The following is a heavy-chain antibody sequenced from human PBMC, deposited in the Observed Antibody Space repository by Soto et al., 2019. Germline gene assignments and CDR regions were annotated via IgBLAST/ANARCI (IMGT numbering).Heavy chain of an antibody. CDR2: ISTYNGNT. Sequence: QVQLVQSGAEVKKPGASVKVSCKASGYTFITYGVSWVRQAPGQGLDWLGWISTYNGNTRYAERLHGRDTMTTDTTTNTAYMELRNLRSDDTAVYYCARGPTDYYDNSANYFLDYLGQGTLVTVSS. CDR3: ARGPTDYYDNSANYFLDY. D-gene: IGHD3-22*01. CDR1: GYTFITYG. J-gene: IGHJ4*02. V-gene: IGHV1-18*01.